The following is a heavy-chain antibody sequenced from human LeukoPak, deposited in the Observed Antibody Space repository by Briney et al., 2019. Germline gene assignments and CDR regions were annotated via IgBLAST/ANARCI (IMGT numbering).Heavy chain of an antibody. CDR1: GYTFTSYG. V-gene: IGHV1-18*01. Sequence: ASVKVSCKASGYTFTSYGISWVRQAPGQGLEWMGWISAYNGNTNYAQKLQGRDTMTTDTSTSTAYMELRSLRSDDTAVYYCAKDQISGYYVYWGQGTLVTVSS. CDR3: AKDQISGYYVY. J-gene: IGHJ4*02. D-gene: IGHD3-22*01. CDR2: ISAYNGNT.